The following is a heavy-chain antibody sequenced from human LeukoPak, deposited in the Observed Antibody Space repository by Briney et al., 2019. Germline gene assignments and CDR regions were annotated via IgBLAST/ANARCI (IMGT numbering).Heavy chain of an antibody. CDR3: AKEVDCPSDCLFFHS. CDR1: GFTFDRFT. V-gene: IGHV3-43*01. Sequence: GGSLRLSCAASGFTFDRFTIHWVRQTPGKGLEWVSLINRRGHTFYADSVKSRFTISRDNSRNSVFLQMNSLRPEDTALYHCAKEVDCPSDCLFFHSWGQGTLVTVSS. CDR2: INRRGHT. J-gene: IGHJ4*02. D-gene: IGHD2-21*02.